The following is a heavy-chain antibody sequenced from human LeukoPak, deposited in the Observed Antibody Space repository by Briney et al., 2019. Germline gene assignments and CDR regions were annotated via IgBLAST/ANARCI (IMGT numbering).Heavy chain of an antibody. Sequence: SETLSLTCTVSGGSISSSSYYWGWIRQPPGKGLEWIGSIYYSGSTYYNPSLKSRVTISVDTSKNQFSLKLSSVTAADTAVYYCARDYWYYYDLSVEHAFDIWGQGTMVTVSS. CDR3: ARDYWYYYDLSVEHAFDI. V-gene: IGHV4-39*07. J-gene: IGHJ3*02. CDR2: IYYSGST. D-gene: IGHD3-22*01. CDR1: GGSISSSSYY.